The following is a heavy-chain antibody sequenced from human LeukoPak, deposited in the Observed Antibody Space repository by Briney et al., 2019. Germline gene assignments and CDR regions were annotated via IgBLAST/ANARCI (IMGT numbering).Heavy chain of an antibody. D-gene: IGHD6-19*01. J-gene: IGHJ4*02. CDR3: AREVGWLFDY. CDR1: GGSISSPY. V-gene: IGHV4-59*11. CDR2: IYYSGST. Sequence: PSETLSLTCTVPGGSISSPYWSWIRPPPGKGLEWIGYIYYSGSTNYNPSLKSRVTISVDTSKNQFSLKLSSVTAADTAVYYCAREVGWLFDYWGQGTLVTVSS.